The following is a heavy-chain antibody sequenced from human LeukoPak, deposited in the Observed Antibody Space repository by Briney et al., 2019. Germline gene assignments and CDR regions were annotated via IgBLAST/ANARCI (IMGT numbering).Heavy chain of an antibody. CDR1: GFTFSTYS. CDR2: INWNGGST. J-gene: IGHJ4*02. CDR3: ARSDSSSWYYFDY. V-gene: IGHV3-20*04. Sequence: GGSLRLSCAASGFTFSTYSMSWVRQAPGKGLEWVSGINWNGGSTGFADSVKGRFTISRDNAKNSLYLQMNSLRAEDTALYYCARSDSSSWYYFDYWGQGTLVTVSS. D-gene: IGHD6-13*01.